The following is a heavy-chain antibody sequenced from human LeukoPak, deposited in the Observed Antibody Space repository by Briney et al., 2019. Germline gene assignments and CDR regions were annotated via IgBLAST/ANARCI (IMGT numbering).Heavy chain of an antibody. V-gene: IGHV3-30-3*01. CDR2: ISYDGSNK. J-gene: IGHJ4*02. CDR1: GFTFSSYA. Sequence: HSGGSLRLSCAASGFTFSSYAMHWVRQAPGKGLEWVAVISYDGSNKYYADSVKGRFTISRDNSKNTLYLQMNSLRAEDTAVYYCASGIVVVVAATPPSGYWGQGTLVTVSS. D-gene: IGHD2-15*01. CDR3: ASGIVVVVAATPPSGY.